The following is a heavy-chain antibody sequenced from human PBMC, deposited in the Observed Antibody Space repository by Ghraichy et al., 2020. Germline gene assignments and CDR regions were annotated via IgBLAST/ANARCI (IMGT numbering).Heavy chain of an antibody. CDR1: GFTFSSYA. V-gene: IGHV3-23*01. D-gene: IGHD6-13*01. J-gene: IGHJ2*01. Sequence: GESLNISCAASGFTFSSYAMSWVRQAPGKGLEWVSAISGSGGSTYYADSVKGRFTISRDNSKNTLYLQMNSLRAEDTAVYYCAKPPNQEKLVGHWYFDLWGRGTLVTVSS. CDR3: AKPPNQEKLVGHWYFDL. CDR2: ISGSGGST.